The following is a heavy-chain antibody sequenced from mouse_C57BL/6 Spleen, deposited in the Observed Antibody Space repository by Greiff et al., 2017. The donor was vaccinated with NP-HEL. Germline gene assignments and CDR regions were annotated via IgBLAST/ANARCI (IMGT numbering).Heavy chain of an antibody. CDR2: ISSGSSTI. CDR3: ARKALYSSGYYFDY. J-gene: IGHJ2*01. Sequence: EVQLVESGGGLVKPGGSLKLSCAASGFTFSDYGMHWVRQAPEKGLEWVAYISSGSSTIYYADTVKGRFTISRDNAKNTLFLQRTSLRSEDTAMYYCARKALYSSGYYFDYWGQGTTLTVSS. D-gene: IGHD3-2*02. V-gene: IGHV5-17*01. CDR1: GFTFSDYG.